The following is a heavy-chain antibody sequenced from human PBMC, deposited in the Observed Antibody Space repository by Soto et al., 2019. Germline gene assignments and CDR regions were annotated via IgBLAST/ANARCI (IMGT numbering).Heavy chain of an antibody. CDR3: AKDGGHCSGVDCFFDT. CDR1: GFNFDAYA. V-gene: IGHV3-9*01. J-gene: IGHJ4*02. CDR2: LKWNGDNV. D-gene: IGHD2-21*02. Sequence: EVQLVESGGGLVQPGRSLRLSCAASGFNFDAYAMHWVRQAPGKGLEWVSGLKWNGDNVGYADSVRGRFTISRDNAKNSLYLQMNSLRVEDTACYYCAKDGGHCSGVDCFFDTWGQGTLVTVSS.